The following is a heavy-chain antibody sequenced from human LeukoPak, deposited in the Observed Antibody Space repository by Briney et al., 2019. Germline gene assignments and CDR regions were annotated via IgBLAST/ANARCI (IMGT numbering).Heavy chain of an antibody. J-gene: IGHJ4*02. CDR2: IKQDGSEK. CDR3: ARGRFPTDLYFDY. V-gene: IGHV3-7*03. Sequence: PGGSLRLSCAASGFTFSSYWMSWVRQAPGKGLEWVANIKQDGSEKYYVDSVKGRFTISRDNAKNSLYLQMNSLRAEDTAVYYCARGRFPTDLYFDYWGQGTLVTVSS. D-gene: IGHD4-17*01. CDR1: GFTFSSYW.